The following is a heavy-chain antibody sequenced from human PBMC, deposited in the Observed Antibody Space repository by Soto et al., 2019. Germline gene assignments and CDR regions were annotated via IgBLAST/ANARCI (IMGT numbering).Heavy chain of an antibody. Sequence: QVQLVQSGAEVKKPGSSVKVSCKASGGTFSSYAISWVRQAPGQGLEWMGGIIPIFGTANYAQKFQGRVTITADKSTSTAYMELSSLRSEDTAVYYCARERWEYGGNKSGYYFDYWGQGTLVTVSS. D-gene: IGHD2-15*01. CDR2: IIPIFGTA. CDR1: GGTFSSYA. V-gene: IGHV1-69*06. CDR3: ARERWEYGGNKSGYYFDY. J-gene: IGHJ4*02.